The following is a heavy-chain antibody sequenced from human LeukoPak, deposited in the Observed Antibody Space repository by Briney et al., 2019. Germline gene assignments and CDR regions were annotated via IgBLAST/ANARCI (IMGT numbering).Heavy chain of an antibody. CDR2: ISYDGSNK. J-gene: IGHJ4*02. V-gene: IGHV3-30-3*01. Sequence: QPGRSLRLSCAASGFTFSRYAMHWVRQAPGKGLEWVTIISYDGSNKYYADSVKGRFTVSRENPKNTLYLQIISLRTEDTAVYYCARDRGYGGNSPLGYWGQGTLVTVSS. CDR1: GFTFSRYA. D-gene: IGHD4-23*01. CDR3: ARDRGYGGNSPLGY.